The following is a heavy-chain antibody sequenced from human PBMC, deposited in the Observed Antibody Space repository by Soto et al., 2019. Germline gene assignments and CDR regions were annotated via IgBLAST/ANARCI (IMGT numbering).Heavy chain of an antibody. CDR2: ISTYNGDT. V-gene: IGHV1-18*01. D-gene: IGHD2-15*01. J-gene: IGHJ6*02. Sequence: QVQLVQSGAEVRKPGASVKVSCKASGYTFTSSGISWLRQAPGQGLEWMGWISTYNGDTNDAPKFQDRVTMTIDRSTSTAYMELRSLRSDDAAVYYCARAGAAPYYYYGMGVWGQGTSVTVSS. CDR1: GYTFTSSG. CDR3: ARAGAAPYYYYGMGV.